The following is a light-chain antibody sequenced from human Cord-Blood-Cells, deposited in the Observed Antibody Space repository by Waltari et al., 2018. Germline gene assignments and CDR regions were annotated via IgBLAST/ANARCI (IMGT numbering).Light chain of an antibody. J-gene: IGLJ3*02. CDR1: SSHVGTYIL. CDR2: EGS. CDR3: CSYAGSSTWV. V-gene: IGLV2-23*01. Sequence: QSAPTQPASVSGSPGQSLTIPCTGTSSHVGTYILVSWDQQHPGKAPKLMMCEGSKRPSGVSNRFSGSKSGNTASLTITGLQAEDEADYYCCSYAGSSTWVFGGGTKLTVL.